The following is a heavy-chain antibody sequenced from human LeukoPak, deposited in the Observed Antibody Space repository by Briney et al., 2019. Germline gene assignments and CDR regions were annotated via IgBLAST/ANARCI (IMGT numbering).Heavy chain of an antibody. CDR2: IYPGDSDT. J-gene: IGHJ4*02. CDR3: ARRGDSYGRFDY. Sequence: GESLKISCKGSGFSFNMYWIGWVRQMPGKGLEWMGIIYPGDSDTRYSPSFQGQVTISADKSICTAYLQWSSLKASDTAMYYCARRGDSYGRFDYWGQGILVTVSS. D-gene: IGHD5-18*01. CDR1: GFSFNMYW. V-gene: IGHV5-51*01.